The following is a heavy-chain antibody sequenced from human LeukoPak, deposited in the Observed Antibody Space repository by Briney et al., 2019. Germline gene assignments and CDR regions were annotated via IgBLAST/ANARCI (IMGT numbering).Heavy chain of an antibody. D-gene: IGHD6-13*01. CDR3: ASRIAAAATYIGPSHFDY. J-gene: IGHJ4*02. CDR1: GFTFTSYS. CDR2: ISIGSSTI. Sequence: PGGSLRLSCAASGFTFTSYSMNWVRQAPGKGLEWVSYISIGSSTIYYADSVKGRFTISRDNAKNSLFLQMNSLRAEDTAVYYCASRIAAAATYIGPSHFDYWGQGTLVTVSS. V-gene: IGHV3-48*01.